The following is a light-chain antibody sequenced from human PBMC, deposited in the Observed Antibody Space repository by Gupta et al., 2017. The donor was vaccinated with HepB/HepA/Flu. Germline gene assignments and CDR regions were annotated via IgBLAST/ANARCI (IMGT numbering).Light chain of an antibody. CDR2: AAS. V-gene: IGKV1-39*01. Sequence: DIQMTQSPSSLSASVGDRVTITCRASQSITNYLYWYQQKPGKAPKLLIYAASSLQSGVPSRFSGSGSGTDFTLTISSLQPEDFATYYCQQSYSTPPTFGGGAKVEIK. J-gene: IGKJ4*01. CDR3: QQSYSTPPT. CDR1: QSITNY.